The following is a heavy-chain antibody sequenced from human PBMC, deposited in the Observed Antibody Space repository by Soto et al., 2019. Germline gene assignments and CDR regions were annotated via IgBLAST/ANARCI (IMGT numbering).Heavy chain of an antibody. J-gene: IGHJ4*02. V-gene: IGHV1-69*13. D-gene: IGHD5-12*01. CDR3: ATSEGRDGYSFDY. CDR1: GYTFTGYY. CDR2: IIPMFGTP. Sequence: SVKFSCKASGYTFTGYYMHWVRQAPGQGLEWMGGIIPMFGTPHYAEKFQDRVTITADESTGTAYLELSSLTSEDTAVYYCATSEGRDGYSFDYWGPGTLVTVSS.